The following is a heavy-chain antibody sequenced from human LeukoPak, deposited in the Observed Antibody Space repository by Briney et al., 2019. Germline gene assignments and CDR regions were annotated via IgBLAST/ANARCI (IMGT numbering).Heavy chain of an antibody. J-gene: IGHJ5*02. CDR3: VREVKGYGSSWYQNWFDP. CDR1: GGSISSGDYY. Sequence: SETLSLTCTVSGGSISSGDYYWSWIRQPPGKGLEWIGYIYYSGSTYYNPPLKSRVTTSIDTSKNQFSLKMSSVTAADTAVYYCVREVKGYGSSWYQNWFDPWGQGALVTVSS. V-gene: IGHV4-30-4*01. CDR2: IYYSGST. D-gene: IGHD6-13*01.